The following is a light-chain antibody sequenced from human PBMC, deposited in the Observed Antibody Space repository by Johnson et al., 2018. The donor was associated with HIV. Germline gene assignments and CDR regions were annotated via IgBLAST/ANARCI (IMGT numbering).Light chain of an antibody. Sequence: QSVLTQPPSVSAAPGQKVTISCSGSSSNIGNNHVSWYQQLPGTAPKLLIYEKNKRPSGIPDRFSASKSGPSATLDITGLQTGDEADYYCGTWDTSLGAHYVFGTGTKVTVL. V-gene: IGLV1-51*02. CDR3: GTWDTSLGAHYV. J-gene: IGLJ1*01. CDR1: SSNIGNNH. CDR2: EKN.